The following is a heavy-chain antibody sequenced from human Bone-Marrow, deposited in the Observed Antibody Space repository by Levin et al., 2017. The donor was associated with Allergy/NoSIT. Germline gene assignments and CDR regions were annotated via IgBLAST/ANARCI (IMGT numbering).Heavy chain of an antibody. D-gene: IGHD2-21*02. CDR2: LSHDGKKE. V-gene: IGHV3-30*04. CDR1: GFIFSDTA. Sequence: GGSLRLSCVASGFIFSDTAMHWVRLTPGKGLEWVAVLSHDGKKEHYADSVKGRFIVSRDNSKNTVQLQMNSLRSDDTALYFCAREKTAEGPFDFWGQGTLVTVSS. CDR3: AREKTAEGPFDF. J-gene: IGHJ4*02.